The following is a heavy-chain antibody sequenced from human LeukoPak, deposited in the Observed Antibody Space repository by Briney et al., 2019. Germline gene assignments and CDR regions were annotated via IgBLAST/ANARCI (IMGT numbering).Heavy chain of an antibody. CDR1: GFTFSSYA. CDR2: ISGSGGST. J-gene: IGHJ3*02. Sequence: GGSLRLSCAASGFTFSSYAMSWVRQAPGKGLEWVSAISGSGGSTYYADSVKGRFTISRDNSKNTLYLQMSSLRAEDTAVYYCVTPLRGSAFDIWGQGTMVTVSS. V-gene: IGHV3-23*01. D-gene: IGHD3-16*01. CDR3: VTPLRGSAFDI.